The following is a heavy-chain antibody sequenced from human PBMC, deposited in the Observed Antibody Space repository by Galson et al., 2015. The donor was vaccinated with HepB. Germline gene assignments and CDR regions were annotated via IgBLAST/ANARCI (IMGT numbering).Heavy chain of an antibody. D-gene: IGHD1-26*01. V-gene: IGHV1-8*02. CDR3: ARAVRNELLSEF. CDR1: GYTFSDYF. Sequence: SVKVSCKASGYTFSDYFIYWVRQAPGQGLEWMGWMNPKSGNTGYARKFQGRVTMTGDTSMSTAYMELSSLTSEDTAVYYCARAVRNELLSEFWGQGTLVTVSS. CDR2: MNPKSGNT. J-gene: IGHJ4*02.